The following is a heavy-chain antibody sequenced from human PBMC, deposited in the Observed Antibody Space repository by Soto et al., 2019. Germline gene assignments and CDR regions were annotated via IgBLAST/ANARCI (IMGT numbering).Heavy chain of an antibody. Sequence: QVQLVESGGGVVQPGRSLRLSCAASGFTFSSYAMHWVRQAPGKGLEWVAVISYDGSNKYYADSVKGRFTISRDNSKNXLYLQMNSLRAEDTAVYYCARDQGSIAEAGYYFDYWGQGTLVTVSS. J-gene: IGHJ4*02. CDR3: ARDQGSIAEAGYYFDY. CDR1: GFTFSSYA. V-gene: IGHV3-30-3*01. CDR2: ISYDGSNK. D-gene: IGHD6-13*01.